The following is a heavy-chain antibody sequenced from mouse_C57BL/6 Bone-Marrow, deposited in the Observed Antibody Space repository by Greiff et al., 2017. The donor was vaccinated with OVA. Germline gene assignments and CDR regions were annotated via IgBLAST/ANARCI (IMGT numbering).Heavy chain of an antibody. Sequence: EVKLVESGGGLVQPGGSLSLSCAASGFTFTDYYMSWVRQPPGKALEWLGFIRNKANGYTTEYSASVKGRFTISRDNSQSILYLQMNALRAEDSATYYCARYRDEAMDYWGLGTSVTVSS. D-gene: IGHD3-3*01. J-gene: IGHJ4*01. CDR2: IRNKANGYTT. CDR3: ARYRDEAMDY. CDR1: GFTFTDYY. V-gene: IGHV7-3*01.